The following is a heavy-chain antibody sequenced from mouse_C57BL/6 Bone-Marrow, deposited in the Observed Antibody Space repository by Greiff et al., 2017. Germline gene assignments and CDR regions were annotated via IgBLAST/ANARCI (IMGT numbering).Heavy chain of an antibody. V-gene: IGHV1-18*01. Sequence: VQLKESGPELVKPGASVKIPCKASGYTFTDYNMDWVKQSPGKSLEWIGDINPNNGGTIYNQKFKGKATLTVAKSSSTAYMELRSLTSEDTAVYYCARTGSYAMDYWGQGTSVTVSA. J-gene: IGHJ4*01. CDR1: GYTFTDYN. CDR2: INPNNGGT. CDR3: ARTGSYAMDY.